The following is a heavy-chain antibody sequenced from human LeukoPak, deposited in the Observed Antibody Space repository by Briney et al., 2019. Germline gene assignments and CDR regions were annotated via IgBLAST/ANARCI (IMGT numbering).Heavy chain of an antibody. V-gene: IGHV4-61*05. CDR3: ARAYDFWSGYDP. Sequence: PSETLSLTCTVSGGSISSSSYYWGWIRQPPGKGLEWIGYIYYSGSTNYNPSLKSRVTISVDTSKNQFSLKLSSVTAADTAVYYCARAYDFWSGYDPWGQGTLVTVSS. D-gene: IGHD3-3*01. J-gene: IGHJ5*02. CDR2: IYYSGST. CDR1: GGSISSSSYY.